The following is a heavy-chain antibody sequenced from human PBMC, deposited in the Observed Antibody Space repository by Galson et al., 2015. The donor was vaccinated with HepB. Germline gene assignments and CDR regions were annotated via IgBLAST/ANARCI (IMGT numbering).Heavy chain of an antibody. Sequence: SLRLSCAASGFTFSSYAMSWVRQAPGKGLEWVSAISGSGGSTYYADSVKGRFTISRDNSKNTLYLQMNSLRAEDTAVYYCAKDRSSGWSYWYFDLWGRGTLVTVSS. V-gene: IGHV3-23*01. CDR1: GFTFSSYA. CDR2: ISGSGGST. D-gene: IGHD6-19*01. J-gene: IGHJ2*01. CDR3: AKDRSSGWSYWYFDL.